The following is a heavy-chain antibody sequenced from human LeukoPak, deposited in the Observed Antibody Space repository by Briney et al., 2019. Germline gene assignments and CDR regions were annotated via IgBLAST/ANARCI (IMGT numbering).Heavy chain of an antibody. CDR1: GDSITSHY. D-gene: IGHD1-14*01. Sequence: SETLSLTCIVSGDSITSHYGNWIRQPPGKGLEWIGYVHHSGGTTYHPSLKSRVTMSVDTSKNHFSLKIISVTAADTAVYYCAKWANDRQAFDIWGQGTMVTASS. CDR3: AKWANDRQAFDI. V-gene: IGHV4-59*11. CDR2: VHHSGGT. J-gene: IGHJ3*02.